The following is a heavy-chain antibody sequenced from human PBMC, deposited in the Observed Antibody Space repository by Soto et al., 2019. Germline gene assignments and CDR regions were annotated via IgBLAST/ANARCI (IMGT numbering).Heavy chain of an antibody. V-gene: IGHV4-61*01. CDR1: GGSVSSGSYY. J-gene: IGHJ6*02. CDR3: ARVGVTTYGMDV. D-gene: IGHD4-17*01. Sequence: QVQLQESGPGLVKPSETLSLTCTVSGGSVSSGSYYWSWIRQPPGKGLEWIGYIYYSGSTNYNPSLTSRVTISVDTSKNQFSLKLSSVTAADTAVYYCARVGVTTYGMDVWGQGTTVTVSS. CDR2: IYYSGST.